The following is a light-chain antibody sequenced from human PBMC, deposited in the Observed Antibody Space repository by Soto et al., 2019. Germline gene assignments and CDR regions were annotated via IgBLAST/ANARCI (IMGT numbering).Light chain of an antibody. CDR1: SSNIGRNA. J-gene: IGLJ3*02. CDR2: YDD. CDR3: APWDDRLNGWV. Sequence: QAVVTQPPSVSEAPRQKVTISCSGSSSNIGRNAVNWYQQFPGKAPRLLVYYDDLLPSGVSDRFSGSRSGTSASLAISGLQYEDEADYYCAPWDDRLNGWVFGGGTTLTVL. V-gene: IGLV1-36*01.